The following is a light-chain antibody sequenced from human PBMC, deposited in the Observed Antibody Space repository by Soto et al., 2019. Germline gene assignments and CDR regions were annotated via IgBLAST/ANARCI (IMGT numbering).Light chain of an antibody. J-gene: IGKJ1*01. Sequence: EIVMTQTPATLCVYPGERATLSCRASQTVSSNLAWYQQKPGQAPRLLIYGASNRATGVPSRFSGSGSGTDFTLTISRLEPEDFAVYYCQQYGSSGTFGQGTKVDIK. CDR3: QQYGSSGT. CDR1: QTVSSN. V-gene: IGKV3-20*01. CDR2: GAS.